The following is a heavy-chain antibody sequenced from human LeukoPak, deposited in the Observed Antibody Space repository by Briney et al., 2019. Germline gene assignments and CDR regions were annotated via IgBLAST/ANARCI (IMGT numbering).Heavy chain of an antibody. J-gene: IGHJ4*02. Sequence: SSETLSLTCTVSGGSISSSSYYWGWIRQPPGKGLEWIGSIYYSGSTYYNPSLKSRVTISVDTSKNQFSLKLSSVTAADTAVYYCARLTVNSSGLFDYWGQGTLVTVSS. V-gene: IGHV4-39*01. CDR2: IYYSGST. CDR1: GGSISSSSYY. D-gene: IGHD6-19*01. CDR3: ARLTVNSSGLFDY.